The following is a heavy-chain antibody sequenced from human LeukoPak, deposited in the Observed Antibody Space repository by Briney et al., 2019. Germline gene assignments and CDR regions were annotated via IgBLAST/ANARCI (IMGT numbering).Heavy chain of an antibody. J-gene: IGHJ4*02. V-gene: IGHV3-21*01. CDR1: GFTFSDCN. CDR3: ARGSQWANGVTDF. Sequence: PGGSLRLSCAASGFTFSDCNMNWVRQAPGKGLEWVSSITTTGTHTYYADSVKGRFTISRGNAKNSLYLQMISLRAEDTAVYYCARGSQWANGVTDFWGQGTLVTVSS. D-gene: IGHD6-19*01. CDR2: ITTTGTHT.